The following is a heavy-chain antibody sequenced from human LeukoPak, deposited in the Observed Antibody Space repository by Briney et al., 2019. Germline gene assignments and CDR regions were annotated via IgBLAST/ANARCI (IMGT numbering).Heavy chain of an antibody. CDR2: IYYSGST. J-gene: IGHJ4*02. CDR3: ARGAAGYSYG. CDR1: GGSVSSYY. D-gene: IGHD5-18*01. V-gene: IGHV4-59*02. Sequence: SETLSLTCTVSGGSVSSYYWSWIRQPPGKGLEWIGHIYYSGSTNYNPSLKSRLTISIDTSKNQFSLRLSSVTAADTAVYYCARGAAGYSYGWGQGTLVTVSS.